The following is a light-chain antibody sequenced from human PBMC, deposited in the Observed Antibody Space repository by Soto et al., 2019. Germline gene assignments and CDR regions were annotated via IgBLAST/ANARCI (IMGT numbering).Light chain of an antibody. CDR3: VSYTCITTYV. J-gene: IGLJ1*01. CDR2: AFA. CDR1: SSDVGGSNF. V-gene: IGLV2-14*03. Sequence: QSVLTQPASVSDSPGQSITISCTGTSSDVGGSNFVSWYQQHPGKPPKLIIYAFATRPSVVSHRYSGSTSGSTASLIISRLQPEDEADYYCVSYTCITTYVFGTGTKVTVL.